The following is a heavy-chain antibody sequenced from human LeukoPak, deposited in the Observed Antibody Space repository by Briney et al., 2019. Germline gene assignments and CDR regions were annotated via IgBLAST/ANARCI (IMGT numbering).Heavy chain of an antibody. Sequence: SETLSLTCTVSGYSISSGYYWGWIRQPPGKGLEWIGGIYHSGSTNYNPSLQSRVTISVDKSKNQFSLKLTSVTAADTAVYYCARLYYYYVDVWGKGTTVTVSS. CDR2: IYHSGST. V-gene: IGHV4-38-2*02. J-gene: IGHJ6*03. CDR3: ARLYYYYVDV. CDR1: GYSISSGYY. D-gene: IGHD2-8*01.